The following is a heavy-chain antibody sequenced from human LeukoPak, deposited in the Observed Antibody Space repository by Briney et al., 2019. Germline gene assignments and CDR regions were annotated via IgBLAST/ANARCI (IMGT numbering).Heavy chain of an antibody. Sequence: GGSLRLSCAASGFTFSSYAMHWVRQAPGKGLEWVALIGSDGNKKYYADSVKGRFSISRDNSNNTLYLQMNSLGVDDTVVYYCARGRYSSSWKDYWGQGTLVTVSS. V-gene: IGHV3-33*01. CDR1: GFTFSSYA. J-gene: IGHJ4*02. CDR3: ARGRYSSSWKDY. CDR2: IGSDGNKK. D-gene: IGHD6-13*01.